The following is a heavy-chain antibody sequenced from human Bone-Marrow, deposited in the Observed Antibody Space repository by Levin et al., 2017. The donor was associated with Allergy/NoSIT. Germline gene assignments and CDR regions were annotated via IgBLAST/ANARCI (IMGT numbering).Heavy chain of an antibody. CDR3: ARDASSSWYAGILDY. V-gene: IGHV3-30-3*01. CDR2: ISSDGSLK. D-gene: IGHD6-13*01. Sequence: GGSLRLSCAASEFTFSAYAIHWVRQAPGKGLEWVAVISSDGSLKYYADSVKGRFTLSRDNSKNTLYLQMNSLRAEDTAVYYCARDASSSWYAGILDYWGQGTLVTVSS. CDR1: EFTFSAYA. J-gene: IGHJ4*02.